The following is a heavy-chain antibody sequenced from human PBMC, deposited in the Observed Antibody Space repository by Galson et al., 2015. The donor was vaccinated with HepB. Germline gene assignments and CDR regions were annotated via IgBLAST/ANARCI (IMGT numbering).Heavy chain of an antibody. J-gene: IGHJ4*02. D-gene: IGHD6-19*01. CDR1: GFTFSGSA. Sequence: SLRLSCAASGFTFSGSAMHWVRQASGKGLEWVGRIRSKANSYATAYAASVKGRFTISRDDSKNTAYLQMNSLKTEDTAVYYCTSHSPVDSSGLDYWGQGTLVTVSS. V-gene: IGHV3-73*01. CDR3: TSHSPVDSSGLDY. CDR2: IRSKANSYAT.